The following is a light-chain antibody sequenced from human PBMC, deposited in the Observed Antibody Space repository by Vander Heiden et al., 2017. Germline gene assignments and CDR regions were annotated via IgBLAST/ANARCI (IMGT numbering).Light chain of an antibody. CDR3: QQYYSTPWT. CDR2: WAS. J-gene: IGKJ1*01. Sequence: AVSLGERATINCKSSQSVLHSSNNKNYLAWYQQKPGQPPKLLIYWASTRESGVPDRFSGSGSGTDFTLTISSLQAEDVAVYYCQQYYSTPWTFGQGTKVEIE. CDR1: QSVLHSSNNKNY. V-gene: IGKV4-1*01.